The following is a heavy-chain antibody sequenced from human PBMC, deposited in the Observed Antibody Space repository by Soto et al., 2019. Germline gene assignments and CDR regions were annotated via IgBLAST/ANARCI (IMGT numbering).Heavy chain of an antibody. CDR1: GYTFTGYY. CDR3: ARDLITMVRGVIK. D-gene: IGHD3-10*01. CDR2: INPNSGGT. V-gene: IGHV1-2*02. Sequence: ASVKVSCKASGYTFTGYYIHWVRQAPGQGLEWMGWINPNSGGTNYAQKFQGRVTMTRDTSISTAYMELSRLRSDDTAVYYCARDLITMVRGVIKWGQGTMMTVYS. J-gene: IGHJ4*02.